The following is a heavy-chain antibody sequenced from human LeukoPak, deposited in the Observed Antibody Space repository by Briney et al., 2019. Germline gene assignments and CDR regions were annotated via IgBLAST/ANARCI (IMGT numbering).Heavy chain of an antibody. V-gene: IGHV3-7*01. J-gene: IGHJ4*01. CDR1: AFIFTDYW. CDR3: ARDGTAAGLYFDL. D-gene: IGHD6-13*01. CDR2: IRQDGSEK. Sequence: GGYLTLSCAVSAFIFTDYWMNWVRQAPGKELEWVASIRQDGSEKTYVDSVKGRFTISRDNTKNSLSLQLNSLRVEDTAVYYCARDGTAAGLYFDLWGQGTLVTVSS.